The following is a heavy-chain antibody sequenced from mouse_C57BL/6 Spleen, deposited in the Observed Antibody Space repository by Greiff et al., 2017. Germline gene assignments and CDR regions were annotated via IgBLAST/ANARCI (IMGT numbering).Heavy chain of an antibody. CDR1: GYSITSGYY. J-gene: IGHJ3*01. V-gene: IGHV3-6*01. Sequence: VQLKESGPGLVKPSQSLSLTCSVTGYSITSGYYWNWIRQFPGNKLEWMGYISYDGSNNYNPSLKNRISITRDTSKNQFFLKLNSVTTEDTATYYCARDPLIYYGNPGFAYWGQGTLVTVSA. D-gene: IGHD2-1*01. CDR2: ISYDGSN. CDR3: ARDPLIYYGNPGFAY.